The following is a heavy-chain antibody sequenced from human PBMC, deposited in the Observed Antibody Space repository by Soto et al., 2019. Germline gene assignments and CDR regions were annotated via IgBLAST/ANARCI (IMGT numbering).Heavy chain of an antibody. J-gene: IGHJ6*03. CDR2: INHRGNI. CDR1: GASFSGYT. V-gene: IGHV4-34*01. D-gene: IGHD3-10*01. Sequence: QVQLQQWGAGLVKPSETLSLTCAVSGASFSGYTWTWIRKTPGQGLEWVCEINHRGNINYKPYPKSRVTNALDTPKKQISLQLSSVTAADSAVYYCARGLIFWFGELSRRGGYYYYINVWTKGTTVTVS. CDR3: ARGLIFWFGELSRRGGYYYYINV.